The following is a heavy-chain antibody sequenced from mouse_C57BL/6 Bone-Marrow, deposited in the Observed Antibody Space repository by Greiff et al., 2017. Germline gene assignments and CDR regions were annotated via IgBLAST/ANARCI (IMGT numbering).Heavy chain of an antibody. J-gene: IGHJ3*01. V-gene: IGHV1-55*01. CDR2: IYPGSGST. D-gene: IGHD1-3*01. CDR1: GYTFTSYW. Sequence: VQLQQPGAELVKPGASVKLSCKASGYTFTSYWITWVKQRPGQGLEWIGDIYPGSGSTNYNEKFKSKATLTVDKSSSTAYMQLSCLTSEDSAVYCCTTVGAHYDAGFAYWGQGTLVTVSA. CDR3: TTVGAHYDAGFAY.